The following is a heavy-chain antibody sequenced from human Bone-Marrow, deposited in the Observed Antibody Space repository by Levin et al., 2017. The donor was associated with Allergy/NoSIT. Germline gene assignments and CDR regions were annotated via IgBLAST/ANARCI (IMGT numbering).Heavy chain of an antibody. CDR1: GFTFDDHA. V-gene: IGHV3-9*01. CDR3: AKGDEVGAVAGAVDY. J-gene: IGHJ4*02. CDR2: ISWSGGRT. Sequence: SLKISCAASGFTFDDHALHWVRQAPGKGLEWVSGISWSGGRTGYADFVKGRFTISRDNAKNSLYLQMSSLRAEDTAYYFCAKGDEVGAVAGAVDYWGQGTLVIVSS. D-gene: IGHD6-19*01.